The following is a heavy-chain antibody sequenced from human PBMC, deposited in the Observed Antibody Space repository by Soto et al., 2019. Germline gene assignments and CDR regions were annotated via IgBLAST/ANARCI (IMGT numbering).Heavy chain of an antibody. CDR2: IWYDGSNK. V-gene: IGHV3-33*01. CDR1: GFTFSSYG. CDR3: ARVEGIAVAGTIDY. D-gene: IGHD6-19*01. Sequence: GGSLRLSCAASGFTFSSYGMHWVRQAPGKGLEWVAVIWYDGSNKYYADSVKGRFTISRDNSKNTLYLQMNSLRAEDTAVYYCARVEGIAVAGTIDYWGQGTLVTVSS. J-gene: IGHJ4*02.